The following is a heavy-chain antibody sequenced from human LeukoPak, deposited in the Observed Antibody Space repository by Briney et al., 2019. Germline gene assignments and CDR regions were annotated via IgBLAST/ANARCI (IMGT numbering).Heavy chain of an antibody. Sequence: GASVKVSCKGSGHTLTDLTMHWVRQAPGKGREWMGGFDPGNGEIIYAQKFQGRVTMTEDASTDTAYMELSSLKSEDTAVYYCAAGGLYDLLPYWGQGTLVTVSS. CDR3: AAGGLYDLLPY. CDR1: GHTLTDLT. V-gene: IGHV1-24*01. CDR2: FDPGNGEI. D-gene: IGHD3-3*01. J-gene: IGHJ4*02.